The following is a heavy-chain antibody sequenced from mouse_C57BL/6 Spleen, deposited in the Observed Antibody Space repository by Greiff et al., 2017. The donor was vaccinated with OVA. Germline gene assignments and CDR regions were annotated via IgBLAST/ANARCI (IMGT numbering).Heavy chain of an antibody. Sequence: EVKLVESEGGLVQPGSSMKLSCTASGFTFSDYYMAWVRQVPEKGLEWVANINHDGSSTYYRDALKSRFIIARDNSKNTLYLQMSSLKSEDTATYCCTRGDDYDERVFGYWGQGTLVTVST. D-gene: IGHD2-4*01. V-gene: IGHV5-16*01. J-gene: IGHJ3*01. CDR3: TRGDDYDERVFGY. CDR2: INHDGSST. CDR1: GFTFSDYY.